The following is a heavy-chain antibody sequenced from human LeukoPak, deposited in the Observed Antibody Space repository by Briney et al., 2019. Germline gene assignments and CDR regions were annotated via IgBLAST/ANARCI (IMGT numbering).Heavy chain of an antibody. D-gene: IGHD6-13*01. J-gene: IGHJ4*02. Sequence: GGSLRLSCAASGFTFITYSLIWVRQAPGKGLEWVSSISGDSTYIYYADSVKGRLTISRDNAKNSLFLQMSSLRAEDTAVYYCVRAVFSSSYYWDYWGQGTLVTVSS. V-gene: IGHV3-21*01. CDR2: ISGDSTYI. CDR3: VRAVFSSSYYWDY. CDR1: GFTFITYS.